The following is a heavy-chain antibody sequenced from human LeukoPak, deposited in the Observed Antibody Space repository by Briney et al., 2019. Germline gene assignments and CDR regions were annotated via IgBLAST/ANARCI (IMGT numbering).Heavy chain of an antibody. CDR2: IYTSGST. Sequence: WETLSLTCTVSGGSISRYYWSWIRQPPGKGLEWSGDIYTSGSTNYNPSLKSRVTISVDTSKNQFSLKLSSVTAADTAVYYCARLRRFTYYYYYYMDAWGKGTTVTVSS. CDR1: GGSISRYY. D-gene: IGHD5-12*01. V-gene: IGHV4-4*09. CDR3: ARLRRFTYYYYYYMDA. J-gene: IGHJ6*03.